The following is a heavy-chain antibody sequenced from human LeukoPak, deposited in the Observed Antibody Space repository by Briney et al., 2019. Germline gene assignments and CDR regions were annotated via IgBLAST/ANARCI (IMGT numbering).Heavy chain of an antibody. Sequence: SETLSLTCTVSGASISTSSHYWGWIRQPPGKGVEWIGSIYYSGSTYYNPSLKSRVCISVETSKNQFSLKLSSVTAADTAVYYCARHYTDTVPAAMTSYYYMDVWGKGTTVTVSS. J-gene: IGHJ6*03. V-gene: IGHV4-39*01. D-gene: IGHD2-2*01. CDR1: GASISTSSHY. CDR3: ARHYTDTVPAAMTSYYYMDV. CDR2: IYYSGST.